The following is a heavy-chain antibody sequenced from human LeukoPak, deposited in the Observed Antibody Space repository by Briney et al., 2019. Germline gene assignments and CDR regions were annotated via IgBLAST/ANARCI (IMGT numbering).Heavy chain of an antibody. J-gene: IGHJ2*01. Sequence: GGSLRLSCVASGFTFRDYYMSWIRRAPGKGLEWVSYISSSSSYIDYADSVKGRFTISRDNAKNSLYLQMNSLRAEDTAVYYCAKSDLSYWYFDLWGRGTLVTVSS. CDR2: ISSSSSYI. CDR3: AKSDLSYWYFDL. CDR1: GFTFRDYY. V-gene: IGHV3-11*06.